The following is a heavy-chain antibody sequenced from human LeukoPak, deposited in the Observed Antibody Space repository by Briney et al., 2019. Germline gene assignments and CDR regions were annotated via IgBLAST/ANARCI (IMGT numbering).Heavy chain of an antibody. CDR2: IYYSGST. D-gene: IGHD7-27*01. Sequence: SETLSLTCTVSGFSISSTSYYWGWVRQPPGTGLEWIATIYYSGSTYYSPSIRSRVTISVDTSKNQISLKLSSVTAADTAEYYCARRGWGEYYFDYWGQGTLVTVSS. V-gene: IGHV4-39*01. CDR3: ARRGWGEYYFDY. J-gene: IGHJ4*02. CDR1: GFSISSTSYY.